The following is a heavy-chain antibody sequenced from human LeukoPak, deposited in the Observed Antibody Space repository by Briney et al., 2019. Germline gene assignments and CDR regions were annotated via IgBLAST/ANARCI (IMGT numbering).Heavy chain of an antibody. Sequence: GASVKVSCKASGYTFTTYGISWVRQAPGQGLEWMGWVSGYNDNTKYAQKFQGRVTMTTDTSTSTAYMELRSLRSDDTAVYYCARDAIQGRLTSDYWGQGTLVTVSS. CDR2: VSGYNDNT. CDR1: GYTFTTYG. V-gene: IGHV1-18*01. J-gene: IGHJ4*02. CDR3: ARDAIQGRLTSDY. D-gene: IGHD3-3*01.